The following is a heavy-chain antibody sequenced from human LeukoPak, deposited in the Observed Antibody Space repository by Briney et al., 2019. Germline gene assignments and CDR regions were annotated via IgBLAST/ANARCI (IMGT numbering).Heavy chain of an antibody. CDR3: ARGGPIYSSSWYWFDP. Sequence: SETLSLTCAVYGGSFSGCYWSWIRQPPGKGLEWIGEINHSGSTNYNPSLKSRVTISVDTSKNQFSLKLSSVTAADTAVYYCARGGPIYSSSWYWFDPWGQGTLVTVSS. D-gene: IGHD6-13*01. V-gene: IGHV4-34*01. CDR1: GGSFSGCY. J-gene: IGHJ5*02. CDR2: INHSGST.